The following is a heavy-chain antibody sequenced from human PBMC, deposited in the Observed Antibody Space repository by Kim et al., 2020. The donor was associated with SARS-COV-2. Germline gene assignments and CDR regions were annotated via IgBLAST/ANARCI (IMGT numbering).Heavy chain of an antibody. Sequence: GESLKISCKGSGYSVTSYWIGWVRQMPGKGLEWMGIIYPGDSDTRYSPSFQGQVTISADTSISTAYLPWSSLKASDTAMYYCARFGPEHAAYSGYGYYYYGVEAWGQGATVSASS. V-gene: IGHV5-51*01. J-gene: IGHJ6*02. D-gene: IGHD5-12*01. CDR3: ARFGPEHAAYSGYGYYYYGVEA. CDR2: IYPGDSDT. CDR1: GYSVTSYW.